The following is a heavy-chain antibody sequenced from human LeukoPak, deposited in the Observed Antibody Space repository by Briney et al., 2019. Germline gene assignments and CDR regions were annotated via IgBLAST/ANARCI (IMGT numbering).Heavy chain of an antibody. CDR1: GFTFDDYG. D-gene: IGHD1-26*01. Sequence: GGSLRLSCAASGFTFDDYGMSWVRQAPGKGLEWVSGINWNGGSTGYADSVKGRFTISRDNAKNSLYLQMNSLRAEDTALYYCARVRIVGAASRYFDLWGRGTLVTVSS. J-gene: IGHJ2*01. CDR2: INWNGGST. CDR3: ARVRIVGAASRYFDL. V-gene: IGHV3-20*04.